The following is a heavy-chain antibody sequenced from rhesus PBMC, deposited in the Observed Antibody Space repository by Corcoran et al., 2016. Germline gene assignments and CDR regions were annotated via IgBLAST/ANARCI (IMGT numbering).Heavy chain of an antibody. CDR1: GGSISSSNW. J-gene: IGHJ4*01. D-gene: IGHD6-13*01. CDR3: ARRSDSTWRFDY. V-gene: IGHV4S18*01. CDR2: IYGGSWST. Sequence: QVQLQESGPGLVKPSETLSLTCAVSGGSISSSNWWSWIRQSPGKGLELIGYIYGGSWSTSYTPSLKGRVTISPDPSNNQFSLKLSSVTAADTAVYYGARRSDSTWRFDYWGQGVLVTVSS.